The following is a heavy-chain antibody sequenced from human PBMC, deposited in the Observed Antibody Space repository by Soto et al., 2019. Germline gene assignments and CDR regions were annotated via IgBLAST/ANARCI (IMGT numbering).Heavy chain of an antibody. CDR2: IYYSGST. J-gene: IGHJ4*02. Sequence: SETLSLTCTVSGGSISSGDYYWSWIRQPPGKGLEWIGYIYYSGSTYYNPSLKSRVTISVDTSKNQFSLKLSSVTAADTAVYYCARGCSGGSSYFDYWGQGIVVTVSS. D-gene: IGHD2-15*01. V-gene: IGHV4-30-4*01. CDR1: GGSISSGDYY. CDR3: ARGCSGGSSYFDY.